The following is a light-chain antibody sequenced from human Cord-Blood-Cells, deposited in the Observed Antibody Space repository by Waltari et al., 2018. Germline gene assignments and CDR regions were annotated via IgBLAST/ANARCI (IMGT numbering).Light chain of an antibody. Sequence: EIVFTHSPGTLSLSPGERATPSCRASQSVSRSYLAWYHQKPGQAPRLLIYGASSRVTGIPDRFSGSGSGTDFTLTISRLEPEDFAVYYCQQYGSSPWTFGQGTKVEIK. V-gene: IGKV3-20*01. CDR1: QSVSRSY. CDR3: QQYGSSPWT. CDR2: GAS. J-gene: IGKJ1*01.